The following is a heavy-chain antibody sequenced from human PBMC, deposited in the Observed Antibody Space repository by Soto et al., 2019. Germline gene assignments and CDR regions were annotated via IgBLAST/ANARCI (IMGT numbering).Heavy chain of an antibody. CDR1: GLSFSNSW. V-gene: IGHV3-15*07. Sequence: EVQLVESGGGLVKPGGSLRVSCVVSGLSFSNSWMNWVRQAPGKGLEWVGRIKTKVDGGATDYAAPVKGRISISRDDSETTLFLGLNNLHTEDTAVYYFSTAGGTYYARFDYWGQGIQVTVSS. CDR3: STAGGTYYARFDY. D-gene: IGHD1-26*01. J-gene: IGHJ4*02. CDR2: IKTKVDGGAT.